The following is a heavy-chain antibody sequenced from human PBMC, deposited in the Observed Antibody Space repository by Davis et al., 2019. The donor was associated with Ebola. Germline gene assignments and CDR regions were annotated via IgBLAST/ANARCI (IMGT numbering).Heavy chain of an antibody. CDR1: GYTFTSYY. V-gene: IGHV1-46*03. D-gene: IGHD2-15*01. Sequence: ASVKVSCKASGYTFTSYYMHWVRQAPGQGLEWMGIINPSGGSTSYAQKFQGRVTMTRDTSTSTVYMELSSLRSEDMAVYYCTRAGDIYYFDYWGQGTLVTVSS. J-gene: IGHJ4*02. CDR2: INPSGGST. CDR3: TRAGDIYYFDY.